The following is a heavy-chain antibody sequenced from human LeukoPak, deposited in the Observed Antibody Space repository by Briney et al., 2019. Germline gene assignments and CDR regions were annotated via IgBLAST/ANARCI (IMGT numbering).Heavy chain of an antibody. V-gene: IGHV3-33*01. CDR1: GFTFSGHG. CDR2: IWFDGSSQ. D-gene: IGHD4-17*01. Sequence: PGRSLRLSCAASGFTFSGHGMHWVRQAPGKGLEWVALIWFDGSSQYYADSVKGRFTISRDNAKNSLYLQMNSLRAEDTAVYYCARDGSLDGDYVWFDPWGQGTLVTVSS. J-gene: IGHJ5*02. CDR3: ARDGSLDGDYVWFDP.